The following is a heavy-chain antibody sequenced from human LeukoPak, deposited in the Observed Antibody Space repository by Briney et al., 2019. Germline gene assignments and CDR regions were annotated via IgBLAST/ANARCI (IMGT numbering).Heavy chain of an antibody. D-gene: IGHD1-20*01. V-gene: IGHV3-7*01. CDR1: GFTFSSYW. CDR3: ARITGTFDY. CDR2: IEPDGSKT. Sequence: GGSLRLSCAASGFTFSSYWMSWVRQAPGKGLEWVANIEPDGSKTYYVGSVRGRFTISRDNAKNLLYLHMNSLRAEDTAVYYCARITGTFDYWGQGTLVTVSS. J-gene: IGHJ4*02.